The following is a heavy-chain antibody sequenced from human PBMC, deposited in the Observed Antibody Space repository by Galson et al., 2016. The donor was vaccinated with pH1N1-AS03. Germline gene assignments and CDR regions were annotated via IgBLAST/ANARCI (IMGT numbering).Heavy chain of an antibody. D-gene: IGHD1-26*01. CDR2: TYYRSKWYN. CDR3: ARDHLGAGPAFDY. CDR1: GDSVFSNTAA. V-gene: IGHV6-1*01. J-gene: IGHJ4*02. Sequence: CAISGDSVFSNTAAWNWIRQSPSRGLEWLGRTYYRSKWYNDYAVFVASRITINPDTSKNQFSLQLNSVTPEDTAVCYCARDHLGAGPAFDYWGQGTLVTVSS.